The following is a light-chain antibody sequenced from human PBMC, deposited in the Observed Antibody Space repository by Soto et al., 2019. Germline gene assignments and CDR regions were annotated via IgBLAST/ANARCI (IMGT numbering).Light chain of an antibody. CDR1: QSVSDN. CDR3: QQYNNWPLT. Sequence: IVMTQSPATLSVSPGERATLSCRASQSVSDNLAWYQQRPGQAPRLLIYGASIRAAGIPARISGSGSGTEFTLTISSLQSEDFAVYSCQQYNNWPLTFGGGTKVETK. V-gene: IGKV3-15*01. J-gene: IGKJ4*01. CDR2: GAS.